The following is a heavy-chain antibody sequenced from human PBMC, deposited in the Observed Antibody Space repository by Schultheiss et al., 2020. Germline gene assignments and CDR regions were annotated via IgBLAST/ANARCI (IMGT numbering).Heavy chain of an antibody. CDR2: ISSSSSYI. CDR1: GFTFSSYS. J-gene: IGHJ6*02. CDR3: ASPRPGPGGQLYYYYGMDV. D-gene: IGHD2-8*02. V-gene: IGHV3-21*01. Sequence: GSLRLSCAASGFTFSSYSMNWVRQAPGKGLEWVSSISSSSSYIYYADSVKGRFTISRDNAKNSLYLQMNSLRAEDTAVYYCASPRPGPGGQLYYYYGMDVWGQGTTVNGYS.